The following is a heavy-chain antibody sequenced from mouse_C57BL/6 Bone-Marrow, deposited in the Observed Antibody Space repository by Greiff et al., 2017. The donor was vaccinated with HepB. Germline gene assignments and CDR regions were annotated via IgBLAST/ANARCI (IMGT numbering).Heavy chain of an antibody. CDR2: VYPGSGNT. V-gene: IGHV1-76*01. J-gene: IGHJ3*01. CDR3: ARGRFFAY. Sequence: QVQLQQSGAELVRPGASVKLSCKASGYTFTDYYINWVKQRPGQGLEWIARVYPGSGNTYYNEKFKGKATLTAEKSSSTAYMQLSSLTSEDSAVYFCARGRFFAYWGQGTLVTVSA. CDR1: GYTFTDYY.